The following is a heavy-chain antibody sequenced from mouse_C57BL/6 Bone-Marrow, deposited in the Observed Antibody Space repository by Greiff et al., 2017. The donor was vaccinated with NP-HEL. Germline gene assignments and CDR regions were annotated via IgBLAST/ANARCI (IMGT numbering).Heavy chain of an antibody. J-gene: IGHJ3*01. CDR2: IYPSDSET. V-gene: IGHV1-61*01. CDR1: GYTFTSYW. Sequence: VQLQQSGAELVRPGSSVKLSCKASGYTFTSYWMDWVKQRPGQGLEWIGNIYPSDSETHYNQKFKDKATLTVDKSSSTAYMQLSSLTSEDSAVYYCARGARDGYYEFAYWGQGTLVTVSA. CDR3: ARGARDGYYEFAY. D-gene: IGHD2-3*01.